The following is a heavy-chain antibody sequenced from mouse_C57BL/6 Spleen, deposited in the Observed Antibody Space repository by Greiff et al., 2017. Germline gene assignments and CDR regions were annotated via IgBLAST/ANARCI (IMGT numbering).Heavy chain of an antibody. CDR3: ARADYAFAY. Sequence: QVQLQQPGAELVMPGASVKLSCKASGYTFTSYWMHWVKQRPGQGLEWIGEIDPSDSYTNYNQKFQGQSTLTVDKSSSTAYMQLISLTSEDSAVYYCARADYAFAYWGQGTLVTVSA. D-gene: IGHD2-4*01. CDR2: IDPSDSYT. CDR1: GYTFTSYW. J-gene: IGHJ3*01. V-gene: IGHV1-69*01.